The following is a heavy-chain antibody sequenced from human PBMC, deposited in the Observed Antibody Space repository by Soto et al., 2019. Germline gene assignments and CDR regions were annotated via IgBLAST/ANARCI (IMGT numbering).Heavy chain of an antibody. D-gene: IGHD3-9*01. CDR1: GGTFSRYA. Sequence: ASVKVSCKTSGGTFSRYAISWVRQAPGQGLEWMGGIIPIVGPANYAQKFHGRVTITADESTSTVYMELSSLTPEDTAVYYCARDGIINIWPYYYGMDVWGQGTTVTVSS. V-gene: IGHV1-69*13. CDR3: ARDGIINIWPYYYGMDV. J-gene: IGHJ6*02. CDR2: IIPIVGPA.